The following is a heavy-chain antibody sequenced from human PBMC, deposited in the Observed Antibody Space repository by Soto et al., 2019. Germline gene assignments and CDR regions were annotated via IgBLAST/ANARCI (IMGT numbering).Heavy chain of an antibody. CDR1: GFTFNTYT. Sequence: GGSLRLSCAASGFTFNTYTMNWVRQAPGKGLEWVSYISSSSSTIYYADSVKGRSTISRDNSKNTLYLHMNGLRAEDTATYYCAKLPSSGFYYFDYWGQGTPVTVSS. J-gene: IGHJ4*02. CDR3: AKLPSSGFYYFDY. CDR2: ISSSSSTI. D-gene: IGHD3-22*01. V-gene: IGHV3-48*04.